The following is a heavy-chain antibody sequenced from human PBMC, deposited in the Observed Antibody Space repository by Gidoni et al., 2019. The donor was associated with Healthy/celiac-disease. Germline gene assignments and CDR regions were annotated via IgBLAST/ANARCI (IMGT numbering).Heavy chain of an antibody. CDR1: GFTFSSYS. CDR3: ARDPLLHYYYYYMDV. J-gene: IGHJ6*03. V-gene: IGHV3-21*01. Sequence: EVQLVESGGGLVKPGGSLRLSCAASGFTFSSYSMNWVRQAPGKGLEWVSSISSSSSYIYYADSVKGRFTISRDNAKNSLYLQMNSLRAEDTAVYYCARDPLLHYYYYYMDVWGKGTTVTVSS. CDR2: ISSSSSYI.